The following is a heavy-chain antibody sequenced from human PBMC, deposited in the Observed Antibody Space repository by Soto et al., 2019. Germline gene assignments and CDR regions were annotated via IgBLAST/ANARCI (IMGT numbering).Heavy chain of an antibody. CDR1: GGSISTYY. D-gene: IGHD6-13*01. J-gene: IGHJ4*02. Sequence: SETLSLTCTVSGGSISTYYWSWIRQPPGKGLEWIGYIYSSGNTNSNPSLKSRVTISVDTSKNQFSLKLSSVTAADTAVYYCARYFGVAAAGPFDYWGQGTLVTGSS. CDR2: IYSSGNT. V-gene: IGHV4-59*12. CDR3: ARYFGVAAAGPFDY.